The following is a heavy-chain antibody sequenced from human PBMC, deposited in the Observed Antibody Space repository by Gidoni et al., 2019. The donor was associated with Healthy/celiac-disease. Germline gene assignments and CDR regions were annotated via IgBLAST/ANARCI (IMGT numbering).Heavy chain of an antibody. Sequence: DVQVVESGGGLVQPGWSLRLSCAVSGFTFSSYSMNWVRQAPGKGLEWVSYISSSSSTIYYADSVKGRFTISRDNAKNSLYLQMNSLRAEDTAVYYCARGISTTFGGVIGHWGQGTLVTVSS. CDR3: ARGISTTFGGVIGH. V-gene: IGHV3-48*01. J-gene: IGHJ4*02. CDR2: ISSSSSTI. CDR1: GFTFSSYS. D-gene: IGHD3-16*02.